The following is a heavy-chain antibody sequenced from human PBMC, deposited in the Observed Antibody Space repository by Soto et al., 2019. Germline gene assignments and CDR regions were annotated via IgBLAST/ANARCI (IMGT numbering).Heavy chain of an antibody. V-gene: IGHV3-30*18. D-gene: IGHD3-10*01. CDR2: ISYDGNVK. Sequence: PGGSLRLSCVASGFTFSTYSMNWVRHAPGKGLEWVAVISYDGNVKYYTDSVKGRFTISRDNSQSTLFLQMDSLRPEDAAVYYCAKDLKVSGGFHGSLNYYYGMDVWGQGTTVTVSS. CDR3: AKDLKVSGGFHGSLNYYYGMDV. J-gene: IGHJ6*02. CDR1: GFTFSTYS.